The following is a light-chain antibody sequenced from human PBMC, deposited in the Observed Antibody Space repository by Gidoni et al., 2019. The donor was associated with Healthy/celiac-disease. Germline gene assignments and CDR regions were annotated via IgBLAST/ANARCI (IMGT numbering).Light chain of an antibody. CDR3: QVWDSSSDHPV. CDR1: NIGSKS. V-gene: IGLV3-21*02. CDR2: DDS. Sequence: SYVLTQPPSVSVAPGQTARITCGGNNIGSKSVHWYQQKPGQSPVLVVYDDSDRPSGIPVRFSCSNSGNTATLTISRVEAGDEAAYYCQVWDSSSDHPVFGGGTKLTVL. J-gene: IGLJ2*01.